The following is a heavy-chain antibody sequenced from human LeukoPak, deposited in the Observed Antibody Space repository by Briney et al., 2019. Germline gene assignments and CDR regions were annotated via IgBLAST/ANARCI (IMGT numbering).Heavy chain of an antibody. CDR2: ISYDGSNK. CDR3: ARSWGYCSSTSCYTAVRDYYYYYMDG. V-gene: IGHV3-30*01. Sequence: GGPLRLSCAASGFTFSSYAMHWVRQAPGKGLEWVAVISYDGSNKYYADSVKGRFTISRDNSKNTLYLQMNSLRAEDTAVYYCARSWGYCSSTSCYTAVRDYYYYYMDGWGKGTTVTVSS. CDR1: GFTFSSYA. J-gene: IGHJ6*03. D-gene: IGHD2-2*02.